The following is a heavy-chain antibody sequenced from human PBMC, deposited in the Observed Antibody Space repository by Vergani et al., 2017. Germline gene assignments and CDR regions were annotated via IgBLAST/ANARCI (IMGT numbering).Heavy chain of an antibody. Sequence: QMQLVQSGAEVKKTGPSVKVSCKASGYTFTYRYLHWVRQAPGQALEWMGWITPFNGNTNYAQKFQDRVTITRDRSMSTAYMELSSLRSEDTAMYYCALAESSNSCINSVCITPETGSWFDPWGQGTLVTVSS. CDR2: ITPFNGNT. J-gene: IGHJ5*02. V-gene: IGHV1-45*02. CDR3: ALAESSNSCINSVCITPETGSWFDP. D-gene: IGHD2-2*01. CDR1: GYTFTYRY.